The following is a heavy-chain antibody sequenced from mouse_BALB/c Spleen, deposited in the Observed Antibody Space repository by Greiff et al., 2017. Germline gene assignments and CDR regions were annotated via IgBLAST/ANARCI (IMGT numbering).Heavy chain of an antibody. CDR3: ARQEDGYDNYAMDY. D-gene: IGHD2-2*01. Sequence: EVKLVESGGGLVQPGGSLKLSCAASGFTFSSYTMSWVRQTPEKRLEWVAYISNGGGSTYYPDTVKGRITISRDNAKNNLYLQMSSLKSEDTAMYYCARQEDGYDNYAMDYWGQGTSVTVSS. J-gene: IGHJ4*01. V-gene: IGHV5-12-2*01. CDR1: GFTFSSYT. CDR2: ISNGGGST.